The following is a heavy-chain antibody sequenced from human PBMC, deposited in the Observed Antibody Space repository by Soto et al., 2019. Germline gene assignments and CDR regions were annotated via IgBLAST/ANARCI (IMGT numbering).Heavy chain of an antibody. CDR3: AGHGLGLDY. Sequence: SETLSLTCTVSGGSISSYYWSWIRQPPGKGLEWIAYIHYSGSTDYNPSLKSRVTISLDKSKNQFSLKLTSVTAADTAVYHCAGHGLGLDYWGQGTLVTVSS. V-gene: IGHV4-59*08. J-gene: IGHJ4*02. CDR1: GGSISSYY. CDR2: IHYSGST. D-gene: IGHD1-26*01.